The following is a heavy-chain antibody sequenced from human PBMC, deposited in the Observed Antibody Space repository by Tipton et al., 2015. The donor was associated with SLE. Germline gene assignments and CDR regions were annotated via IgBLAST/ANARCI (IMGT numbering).Heavy chain of an antibody. D-gene: IGHD3-10*01. CDR2: INHSGST. CDR1: GGSFSGYY. Sequence: TLSLTCAVYGGSFSGYYWSWIRQPPGKGLEWIGEINHSGSTTYNPSLKSRVTISVDTSKNQFSLMLSSVTAADTAVYYCARHDYYGSGRVYWGQGTLVTVSS. V-gene: IGHV4-34*01. CDR3: ARHDYYGSGRVY. J-gene: IGHJ4*02.